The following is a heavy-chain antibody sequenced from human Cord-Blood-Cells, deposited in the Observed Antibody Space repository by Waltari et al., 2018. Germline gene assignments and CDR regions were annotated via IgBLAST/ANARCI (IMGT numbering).Heavy chain of an antibody. J-gene: IGHJ5*02. V-gene: IGHV4-34*01. CDR1: GGSFSGYY. CDR2: INHSGST. D-gene: IGHD6-25*01. CDR3: ARGLAAAPYLFDP. Sequence: QVQLQQWGAGLLKPSETPSLTCAVYGGSFSGYYWSWIRQPPGKGLEWIGEINHSGSTNYNPSLKSRVTISVDTSKNQFSLKLSSVTAADTAVYYCARGLAAAPYLFDPWGQGTLVTVSS.